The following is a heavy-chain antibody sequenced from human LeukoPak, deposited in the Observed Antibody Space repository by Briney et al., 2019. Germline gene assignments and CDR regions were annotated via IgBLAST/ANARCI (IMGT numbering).Heavy chain of an antibody. CDR1: GGTFSSYA. CDR3: ARDLSYYYGSGSYYYYMDV. Sequence: ASVKVSCKASGGTFSSYAISWVRQAPGQGLEWMGGVTPIFGTANYAQKFQGRVTITTDESTSTAYMELSSLRSEDTAVYYCARDLSYYYGSGSYYYYMDVWGKGTTVTVSS. V-gene: IGHV1-69*05. D-gene: IGHD3-10*01. CDR2: VTPIFGTA. J-gene: IGHJ6*03.